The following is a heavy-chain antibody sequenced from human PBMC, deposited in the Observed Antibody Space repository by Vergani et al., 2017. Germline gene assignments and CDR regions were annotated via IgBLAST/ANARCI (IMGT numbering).Heavy chain of an antibody. D-gene: IGHD3-10*01. CDR3: AREGGDYYGSGSGYYYYYGMDV. CDR1: GFTFSSYS. V-gene: IGHV3-48*02. CDR2: ISSSSSTI. Sequence: EVQLVESGGGLVQPGGSLRLSCAASGFTFSSYSMNWVRQAPGKGLEWVSYISSSSSTIYYADSVKGRFTISRDNAKNSLYLHMNRLRDEDTAVYYCAREGGDYYGSGSGYYYYYGMDVWGQGTTVTVSS. J-gene: IGHJ6*02.